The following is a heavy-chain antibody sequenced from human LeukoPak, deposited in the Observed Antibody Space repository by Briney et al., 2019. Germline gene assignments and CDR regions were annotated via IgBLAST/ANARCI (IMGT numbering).Heavy chain of an antibody. CDR1: GFTFSNYV. V-gene: IGHV3-48*02. Sequence: PGGSLTLSCAASGFTFSNYVMSWVRQAPGKGLEWVSYINHNGEMIFYPDFVKGRFTISRDNAKNSLYLQMNGLRDEDTAVYYCARDNDWAFHYWGQGTLVTVSS. CDR2: INHNGEMI. J-gene: IGHJ4*02. D-gene: IGHD3-9*01. CDR3: ARDNDWAFHY.